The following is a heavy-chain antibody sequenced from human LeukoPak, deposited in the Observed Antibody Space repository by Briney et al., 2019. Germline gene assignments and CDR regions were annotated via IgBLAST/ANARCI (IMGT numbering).Heavy chain of an antibody. CDR2: ITSKTAGGTT. Sequence: GGSLRLSCAASGFTFSDAWMSWVRQAPGKGLEWVGHITSKTAGGTTDYAAPVKGRFTISRDDSENTLFLQMNSLKTEDTAVYYCAKLADGGPDHWGQGALVTVSS. CDR1: GFTFSDAW. J-gene: IGHJ4*02. D-gene: IGHD4-23*01. CDR3: AKLADGGPDH. V-gene: IGHV3-15*01.